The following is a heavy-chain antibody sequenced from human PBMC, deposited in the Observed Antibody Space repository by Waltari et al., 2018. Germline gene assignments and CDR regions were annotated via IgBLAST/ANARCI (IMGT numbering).Heavy chain of an antibody. CDR2: IYYRGST. V-gene: IGHV4-39*01. CDR3: ATGDSSGWYRRGDAVDI. Sequence: QLQLQESGPGLVKPSETLSLTCTVSGGSISSSSYYWGWIRKPPGKGLEWIGSIYYRGSTDSNPSLKSRVTISVDTSKNQFSLKLSSVTAADTAVYYCATGDSSGWYRRGDAVDIWGQGTMVTVSS. J-gene: IGHJ3*02. D-gene: IGHD6-19*01. CDR1: GGSISSSSYY.